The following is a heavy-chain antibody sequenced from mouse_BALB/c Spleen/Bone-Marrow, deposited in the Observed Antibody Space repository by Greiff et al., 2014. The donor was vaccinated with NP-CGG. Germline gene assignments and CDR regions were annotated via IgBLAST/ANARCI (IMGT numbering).Heavy chain of an antibody. V-gene: IGHV5-6-3*01. J-gene: IGHJ3*01. CDR1: GFTFSSYG. Sequence: EVQLVESGGGLVQPGGSLKLSCAASGFTFSSYGMSWVRQTPDKRLELVATINSNGGSTYYPDSVKGRFTISRDNAKNTLHLQMSSLKSEDTAMYYCARDPLYYYAWGQGTLVTVSA. CDR2: INSNGGST. D-gene: IGHD1-1*01. CDR3: ARDPLYYYA.